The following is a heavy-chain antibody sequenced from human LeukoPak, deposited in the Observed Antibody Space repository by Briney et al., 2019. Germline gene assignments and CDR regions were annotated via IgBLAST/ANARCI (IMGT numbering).Heavy chain of an antibody. CDR3: ARDTIFGVVIAYYGMDV. CDR2: ISSSSSYI. CDR1: GLTFSSYS. V-gene: IGHV3-21*01. J-gene: IGHJ6*02. Sequence: GGSLRLSCAASGLTFSSYSMNWVRQAPGKGLEWVSSISSSSSYIYYADSVKGRFTISRDNAKNSLYLQMNGLRAEDTAVYYCARDTIFGVVIAYYGMDVWGQGTTVTVSS. D-gene: IGHD3-3*01.